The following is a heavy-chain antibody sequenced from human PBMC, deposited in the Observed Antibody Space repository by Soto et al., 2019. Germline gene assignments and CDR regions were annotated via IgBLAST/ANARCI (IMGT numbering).Heavy chain of an antibody. J-gene: IGHJ4*02. V-gene: IGHV1-69*08. CDR3: ARDRNLRGGME. D-gene: IGHD3-16*01. CDR2: IIPILGIA. Sequence: QVQLVQSGAEVKKPGSSVKVSCKASGGTFSSYTISWVRQAPGQGLEWMGRIIPILGIANYAQKFQGRVTITADKSTSTAYMEMSSLRSEDTAVYYCARDRNLRGGMEWGQGTLVTVSS. CDR1: GGTFSSYT.